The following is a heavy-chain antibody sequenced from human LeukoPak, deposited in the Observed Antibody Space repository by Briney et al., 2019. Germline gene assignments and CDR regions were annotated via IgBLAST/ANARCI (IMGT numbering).Heavy chain of an antibody. Sequence: GASVKVSCKASGYTFTGYYMHWVRQAPGQGLEWMGWINPNSGGTNYAQKFQGRVTMTRDTSISTAYMELSRLRSDDTAVYYCARDDCSGGSCNFDYWGQGTLVTVSS. J-gene: IGHJ4*02. CDR2: INPNSGGT. D-gene: IGHD2-15*01. CDR1: GYTFTGYY. V-gene: IGHV1-2*02. CDR3: ARDDCSGGSCNFDY.